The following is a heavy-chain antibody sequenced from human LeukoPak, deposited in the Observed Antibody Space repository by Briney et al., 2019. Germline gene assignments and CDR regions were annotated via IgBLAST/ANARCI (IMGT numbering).Heavy chain of an antibody. CDR2: IYSSGTT. V-gene: IGHV4-4*07. CDR1: GGFISSYC. D-gene: IGHD2-21*02. CDR3: AREPRVVTAIRGYFDL. Sequence: PSETLSLTCSVSGGFISSYCWSWIRQPAGKGLEWIGRIYSSGTTNYSPSLKSRVTMSVDTSKNQFSLKLSSVTAADTAVYYCAREPRVVTAIRGYFDLWGRGTLVTVSS. J-gene: IGHJ2*01.